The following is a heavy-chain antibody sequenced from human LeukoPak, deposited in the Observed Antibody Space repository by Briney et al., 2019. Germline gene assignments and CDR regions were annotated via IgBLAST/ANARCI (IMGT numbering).Heavy chain of an antibody. CDR2: ISGDGGST. J-gene: IGHJ6*03. Sequence: GSLRLSCAASGFTFDDYAMHWVRQAPGKGLEWVSLISGDGGSTYYADSVKGRFTISRDNSKNSLYLQMNSLRTEDTALYYCAKDFLAGDLNYYYYMDVWGKGTTVTVSS. CDR1: GFTFDDYA. CDR3: AKDFLAGDLNYYYYMDV. V-gene: IGHV3-43*02. D-gene: IGHD3-9*01.